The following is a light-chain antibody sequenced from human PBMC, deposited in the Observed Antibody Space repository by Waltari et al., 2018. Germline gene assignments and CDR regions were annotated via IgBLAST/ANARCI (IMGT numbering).Light chain of an antibody. J-gene: IGKJ1*01. V-gene: IGKV1-39*01. CDR1: QSVSRY. Sequence: DIQMTQSPSSLSASVADKVTITCRASQSVSRYFNWYQLKPGQAPKLLIYTAITLHPEVPSRFNGSGSGTDFTLTISSLQSEDVATYFCQQSSRTPWTFGQGTKVEIK. CDR3: QQSSRTPWT. CDR2: TAI.